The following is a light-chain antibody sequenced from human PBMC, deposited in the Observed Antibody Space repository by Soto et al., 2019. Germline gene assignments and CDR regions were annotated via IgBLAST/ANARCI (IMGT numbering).Light chain of an antibody. J-gene: IGKJ3*01. V-gene: IGKV1-33*01. CDR2: DAY. CDR3: QKSDHLPL. Sequence: DIQMTQSPTYLSASVGDRVTITCQASHDIGNSLNWYQDKPGQAPKLVIYDAYNLETGVPSTFSGNGYGTDFTFTISSLRPEDIATYYCQKSDHLPLFGPGTRVDMK. CDR1: HDIGNS.